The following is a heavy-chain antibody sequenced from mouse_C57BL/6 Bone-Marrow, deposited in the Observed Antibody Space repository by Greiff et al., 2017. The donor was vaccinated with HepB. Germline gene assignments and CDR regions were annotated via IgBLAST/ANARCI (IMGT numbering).Heavy chain of an antibody. CDR3: ARSWSNWYFDV. CDR2: INPYNGDT. Sequence: VQLQQSGPELVKPGDSVKISCKASGYSFTGYFMNWVMQSHGKSLEWIGRINPYNGDTFYNQKFKGKATLTVDKSSSTAHMELRSLTSEDSAVYYCARSWSNWYFDVWGTGTTVTVSS. CDR1: GYSFTGYF. D-gene: IGHD5-1*01. V-gene: IGHV1-20*01. J-gene: IGHJ1*03.